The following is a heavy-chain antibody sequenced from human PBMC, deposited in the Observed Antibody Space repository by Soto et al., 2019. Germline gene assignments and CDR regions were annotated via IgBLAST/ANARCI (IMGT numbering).Heavy chain of an antibody. J-gene: IGHJ4*02. CDR2: ISYDGSNK. V-gene: IGHV3-30-3*01. D-gene: IGHD6-19*01. Sequence: PGGSLRLSCAASGFTFSSYAMHWVRQAPGKGLEWVAIISYDGSNKYYAETVKGRFTISRDNSKNTLYLQMNSLRAEDTALFYCARDSAYSSGSGDYWGQGTLVTVSS. CDR3: ARDSAYSSGSGDY. CDR1: GFTFSSYA.